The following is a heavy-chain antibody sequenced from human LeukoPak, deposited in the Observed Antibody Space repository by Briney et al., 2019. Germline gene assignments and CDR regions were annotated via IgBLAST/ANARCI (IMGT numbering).Heavy chain of an antibody. CDR1: GFTFSSYG. CDR3: AKHRSSIAASGSNY. D-gene: IGHD6-13*01. J-gene: IGHJ4*02. Sequence: GRSLRLSCAASGFTFSSYGMHWVRQAPGRGLDWVSVSVISGSGGSTYYADSVKGRFTISRDDSKNTLYLQMNNLRAEDTAVYYCAKHRSSIAASGSNYWGQGTLVSVSS. V-gene: IGHV3-23*01. CDR2: ISGSGGST.